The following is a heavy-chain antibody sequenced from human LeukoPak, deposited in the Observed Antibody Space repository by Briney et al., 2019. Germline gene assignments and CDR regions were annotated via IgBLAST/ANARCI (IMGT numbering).Heavy chain of an antibody. CDR1: GFTFDDYG. CDR2: INWNGGRT. J-gene: IGHJ4*02. Sequence: PGGSLRLSCAASGFTFDDYGMSWVRQVPGKGLEWVSGINWNGGRTGYADSVKGRFTISRDNAKKSLYVQMNSLRAEDTALYYCAREYYGSGSYYNVGYWGQGTLVTVSP. CDR3: AREYYGSGSYYNVGY. D-gene: IGHD3-10*01. V-gene: IGHV3-20*04.